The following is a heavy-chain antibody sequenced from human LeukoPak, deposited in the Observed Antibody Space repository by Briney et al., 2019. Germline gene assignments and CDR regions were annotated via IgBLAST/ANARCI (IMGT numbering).Heavy chain of an antibody. CDR1: GGSISSYY. CDR3: ARDSPIVGATDF. V-gene: IGHV4-59*01. J-gene: IGHJ4*02. Sequence: SETLSLTCTVSGGSISSYYWSWIRQPPGKGLEWIGYIYYSGSTNYNPSLKSRVTISVDTSKNQFSLKLSSVTAADTAVYYCARDSPIVGATDFWGQGTLVTVSS. D-gene: IGHD1-26*01. CDR2: IYYSGST.